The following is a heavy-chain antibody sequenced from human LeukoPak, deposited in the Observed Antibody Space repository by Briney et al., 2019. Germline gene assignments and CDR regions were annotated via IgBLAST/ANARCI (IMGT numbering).Heavy chain of an antibody. CDR1: GFTFSSYA. J-gene: IGHJ4*02. CDR2: ISGSGGST. Sequence: GGSLRLSCAASGFTFSSYAMSWVRQAPGKGLEWVSAISGSGGSTYYADSVKGRFTISRDNSKNTLYLQMNSLRAEDTAVYYCAKDLGLGRYFDWLSGLVGYWGQGTLVTVSS. D-gene: IGHD3-9*01. CDR3: AKDLGLGRYFDWLSGLVGY. V-gene: IGHV3-23*01.